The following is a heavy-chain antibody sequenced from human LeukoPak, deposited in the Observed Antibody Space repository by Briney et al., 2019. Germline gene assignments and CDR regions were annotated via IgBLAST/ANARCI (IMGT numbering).Heavy chain of an antibody. V-gene: IGHV4-59*01. Sequence: SETLSLTCTVSGDSMSEFYWSWVRQPPGQGLEWIGYVYYTGSTTYNPSLKSRVNITIDTPKNQFSLTLTSVTAADTAMYYCARNAGKYYRYFQHWGQGTVVSVSS. CDR1: GDSMSEFY. D-gene: IGHD2/OR15-2a*01. CDR3: ARNAGKYYRYFQH. J-gene: IGHJ1*01. CDR2: VYYTGST.